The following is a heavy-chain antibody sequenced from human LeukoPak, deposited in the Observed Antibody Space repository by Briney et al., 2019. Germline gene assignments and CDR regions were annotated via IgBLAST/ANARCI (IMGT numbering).Heavy chain of an antibody. J-gene: IGHJ4*02. CDR1: GGSISSYQ. Sequence: SETLSLTCTVSGGSISSYQWSWIRQPAGKGLECIGRINTSGTTNYNPSLKSRVTMSADTSKNQFSLKLSSVTAADTAVYYCASGHNSGWGYFDYWGQGSLVTVSS. D-gene: IGHD6-19*01. CDR3: ASGHNSGWGYFDY. V-gene: IGHV4-4*07. CDR2: INTSGTT.